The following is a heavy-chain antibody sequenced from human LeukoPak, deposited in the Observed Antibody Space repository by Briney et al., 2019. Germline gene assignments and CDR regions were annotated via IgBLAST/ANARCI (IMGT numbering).Heavy chain of an antibody. CDR2: IYYSGST. CDR3: ARGITMVRGVITLHFDY. D-gene: IGHD3-10*01. CDR1: GVSISSGDYY. J-gene: IGHJ4*02. Sequence: TPSETLSLTCTVSGVSISSGDYYWSWIRQPPGKGLEWIGYIYYSGSTYYNPSLKSRVTISVDTSKNQFSLKLSSVTAADTAVYYCARGITMVRGVITLHFDYWGQGTLVTVSS. V-gene: IGHV4-30-4*01.